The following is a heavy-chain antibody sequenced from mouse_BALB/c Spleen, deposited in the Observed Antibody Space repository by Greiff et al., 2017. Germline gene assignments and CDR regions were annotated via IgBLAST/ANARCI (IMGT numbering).Heavy chain of an antibody. J-gene: IGHJ3*01. V-gene: IGHV5-9-4*01. CDR1: GFTFSSYA. CDR3: AGNSY. CDR2: ISSGGSYP. Sequence: VQLQQPGAELVKPGGSLKLSCAASGFTFSSYAMSWVRQSPEKRLEWVAEISSGGSYPYYPDTVTGRFTISRDNAKNTLYLEMGSLRSEDTAMYYCAGNSYWGQGTLVTVSA.